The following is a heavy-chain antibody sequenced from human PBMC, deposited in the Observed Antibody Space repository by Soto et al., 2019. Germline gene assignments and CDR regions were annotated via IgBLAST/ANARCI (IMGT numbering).Heavy chain of an antibody. CDR3: ANHRRGGSSY. V-gene: IGHV4-4*02. D-gene: IGHD3-16*01. CDR2: IYHGGST. Sequence: QVQLQESGPGLVKPSGTLSLTCAVSGGSISSSNWWRWVRQPPGKGLEWIGEIYHGGSTNDNPSLNSVVTMSVDKSKNQFSLNLSSVTAPDTAVHYCANHRRGGSSYWGQGTLVTVSS. J-gene: IGHJ4*02. CDR1: GGSISSSNW.